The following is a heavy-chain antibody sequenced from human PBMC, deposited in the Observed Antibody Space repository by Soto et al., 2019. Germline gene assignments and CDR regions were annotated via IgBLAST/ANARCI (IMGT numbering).Heavy chain of an antibody. CDR1: GFTFSTYW. V-gene: IGHV3-74*01. CDR2: INGDGSST. D-gene: IGHD2-15*01. Sequence: EVPLVESGGGLVQPGGSLRLSCAASGFTFSTYWMHRVRQAPGKGLVWVSRINGDGSSTSYADSVKGRFTISRDNAKNTLYLQMNSLRAEDTAVYYCARGYCSGGSCSPGGMDVWGQGTTVTVSS. CDR3: ARGYCSGGSCSPGGMDV. J-gene: IGHJ6*02.